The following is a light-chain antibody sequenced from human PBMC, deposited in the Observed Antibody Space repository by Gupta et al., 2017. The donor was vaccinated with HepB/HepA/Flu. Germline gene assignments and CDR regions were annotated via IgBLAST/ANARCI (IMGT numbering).Light chain of an antibody. CDR1: HSLLHSNGYTY. Sequence: EIVMTQSPLSLPVTPGEPASTSCRSSHSLLHSNGYTYLDWYLQKPGQSPHLLIYLSSNRASGVPDRFSGSGSGTDFTLKISRVEAEDVGVYYCMQALQTPWTFGQGTKVEIK. J-gene: IGKJ1*01. V-gene: IGKV2-28*01. CDR3: MQALQTPWT. CDR2: LSS.